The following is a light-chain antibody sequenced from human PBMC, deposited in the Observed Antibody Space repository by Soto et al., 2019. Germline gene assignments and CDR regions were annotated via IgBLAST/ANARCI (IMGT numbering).Light chain of an antibody. CDR1: QNVSRNF. Sequence: EIVLTQSPGTLSLSPGERATLSCRASQNVSRNFLAWYQQKRGQAPRLLIYDASRRASVIPDRFSRSGSAKDFTVTISRLEAEDFADYYCHQYGSLPRTLGQGTRVDIK. V-gene: IGKV3-20*01. CDR3: HQYGSLPRT. J-gene: IGKJ1*01. CDR2: DAS.